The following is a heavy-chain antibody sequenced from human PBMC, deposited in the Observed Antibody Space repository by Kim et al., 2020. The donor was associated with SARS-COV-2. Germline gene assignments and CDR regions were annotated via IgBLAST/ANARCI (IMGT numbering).Heavy chain of an antibody. CDR3: AKDMKVGFGEFSYYYYGMDV. Sequence: GGSLRLSCAASGFTFDDYAMHWVRQAPGKGLEWVSLISWDGGSTYYADSVKGRFTISRDNSKNSLYLQMNSLRAEDTALYYCAKDMKVGFGEFSYYYYGMDVWGQGTTVTVSS. J-gene: IGHJ6*02. D-gene: IGHD3-10*01. V-gene: IGHV3-43D*03. CDR1: GFTFDDYA. CDR2: ISWDGGST.